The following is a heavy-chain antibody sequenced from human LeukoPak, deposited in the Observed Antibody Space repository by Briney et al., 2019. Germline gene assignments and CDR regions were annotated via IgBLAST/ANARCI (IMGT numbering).Heavy chain of an antibody. J-gene: IGHJ2*01. Sequence: PSETLSLTCSVSGDSTAGRYWSWIRQSPGKGLEWLGLVYKSGDVNYHPSFRSRLSVSLDRSKTQVSLRLRSVTAAVTAVYYCARGRGSWYFDLWGRGTLVIVSS. CDR2: VYKSGDV. CDR3: ARGRGSWYFDL. D-gene: IGHD3-10*01. CDR1: GDSTAGRY. V-gene: IGHV4-59*11.